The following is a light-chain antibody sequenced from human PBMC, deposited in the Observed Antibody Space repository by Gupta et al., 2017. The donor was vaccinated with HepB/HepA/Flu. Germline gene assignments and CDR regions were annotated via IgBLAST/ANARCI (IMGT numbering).Light chain of an antibody. J-gene: IGLJ2*01. CDR2: EDN. V-gene: IGLV6-57*03. CDR1: SGSIASNY. Sequence: NFMLTQPHSVSESPGKTVTISCTRSSGSIASNYVQWYQQRPGSAPPTGIDEDNQRRSAVPDRFSCSIDSASKSASIPSCGLEADDAADYYCPSYDSSTHVGVGGGTKLTVL. CDR3: PSYDSSTHVG.